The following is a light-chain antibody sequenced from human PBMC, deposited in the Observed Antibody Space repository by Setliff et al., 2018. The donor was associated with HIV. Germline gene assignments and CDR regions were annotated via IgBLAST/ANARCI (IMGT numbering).Light chain of an antibody. J-gene: IGLJ1*01. CDR1: SSYVGGYNY. V-gene: IGLV2-14*03. CDR2: DVS. Sequence: ALTQPASVSGSPGQSITISCTGTSSYVGGYNYVSWYQQHPGKAPKLMIYDVSNRPSGVSNRFSGSKSGNTASLTISGLQAEDEADYYCSSYTSSSTYVFGTGTKVTVL. CDR3: SSYTSSSTYV.